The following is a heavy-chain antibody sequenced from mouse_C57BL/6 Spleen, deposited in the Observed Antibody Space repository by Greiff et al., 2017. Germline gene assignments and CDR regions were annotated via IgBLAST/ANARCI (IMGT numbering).Heavy chain of an antibody. D-gene: IGHD3-3*01. CDR2: INPNNGGT. CDR3: VGDYYAMDY. Sequence: VQLQQSGPELVKPGASVKISCKASGYTFTDYYMNWVKQSHGKSLEWIGDINPNNGGTSYNQKFKGKATLTVDKSSSTAYMELRSLTSEDSAVYYCVGDYYAMDYWGQGTSVTVSS. CDR1: GYTFTDYY. V-gene: IGHV1-26*01. J-gene: IGHJ4*01.